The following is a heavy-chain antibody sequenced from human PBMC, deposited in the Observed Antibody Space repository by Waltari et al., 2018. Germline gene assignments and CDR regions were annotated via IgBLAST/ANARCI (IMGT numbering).Heavy chain of an antibody. CDR1: GGSYSGYF. CDR3: ARNPYLDTTLINVFDI. V-gene: IGHV4-34*02. D-gene: IGHD3-22*01. J-gene: IGHJ3*02. Sequence: QMQLQQWGAGLLKPSETLSLTCAAYGGSYSGYFWTWIRQPPGKGLEWIGEINHSGSTTYKPSLKSRVTIAVDTSKNQFSLKLSSVTAADTAVYYCARNPYLDTTLINVFDIWGQGTMVSVSS. CDR2: INHSGST.